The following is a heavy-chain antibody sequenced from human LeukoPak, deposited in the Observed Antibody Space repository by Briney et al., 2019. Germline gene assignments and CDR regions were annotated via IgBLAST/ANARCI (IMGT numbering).Heavy chain of an antibody. CDR2: IIDGGNSI. D-gene: IGHD1-26*01. CDR3: AKDPIFSGSYGVFDY. V-gene: IGHV3-23*01. Sequence: GGSLRLSCAASGFTFSSCAMSWVRQAPGKGLEWVSTIIDGGNSIYYADSAEGRFTISRDNSKNTLYLQMNSLRAGDTAVYYCAKDPIFSGSYGVFDYWGLGTLVTVSS. CDR1: GFTFSSCA. J-gene: IGHJ4*02.